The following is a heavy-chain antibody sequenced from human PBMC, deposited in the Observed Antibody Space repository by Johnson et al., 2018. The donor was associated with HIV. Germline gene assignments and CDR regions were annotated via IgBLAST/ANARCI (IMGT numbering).Heavy chain of an antibody. CDR1: GYSVTGYN. D-gene: IGHD2-8*02. Sequence: VQLVESGGGLVQPGGSLRLSCAVSGYSVTGYNMSWVRQAPGKGLEWVSGLHWNGGSTGYTDSVKGRFTISRDNAKNYLYLQMNRLRAEDTALYYCARDLAYGDIVLVSAFDIWGQGTMVTVSS. CDR3: ARDLAYGDIVLVSAFDI. J-gene: IGHJ3*02. V-gene: IGHV3-20*04. CDR2: LHWNGGST.